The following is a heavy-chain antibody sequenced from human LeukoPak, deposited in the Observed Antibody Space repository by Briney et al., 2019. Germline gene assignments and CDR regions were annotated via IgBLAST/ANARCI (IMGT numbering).Heavy chain of an antibody. CDR3: ARDAVDTANAV. V-gene: IGHV3-74*01. D-gene: IGHD5-18*01. CDR1: GFTFTTYW. J-gene: IGHJ6*02. Sequence: GGSLRLSCAASGFTFTTYWMHWVRQAPGKGLLWVSHINSDGSITSYAYSVKGRFTISRDNAKNTLYLQMNSLRAEDTAVYYCARDAVDTANAVWGQGTTVTVSS. CDR2: INSDGSIT.